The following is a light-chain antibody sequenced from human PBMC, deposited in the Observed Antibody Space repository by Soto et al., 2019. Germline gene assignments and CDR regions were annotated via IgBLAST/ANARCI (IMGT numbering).Light chain of an antibody. CDR2: END. Sequence: QSVLTQAPSVSAAPGQKVAISRSRSTSTIGNNYVSWSQQLPGTAPKLLIYENDKRPSGIPDRFSGSTSGTSATLGITGLQTGDEADYYCGTWDSSLSGYVFATGTKVTVL. CDR3: GTWDSSLSGYV. J-gene: IGLJ1*01. V-gene: IGLV1-51*02. CDR1: TSTIGNNY.